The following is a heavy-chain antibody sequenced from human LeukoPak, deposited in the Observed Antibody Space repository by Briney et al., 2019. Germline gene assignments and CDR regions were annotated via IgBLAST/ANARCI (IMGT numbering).Heavy chain of an antibody. J-gene: IGHJ4*02. CDR3: ARQSRDGSKTRGYYFDS. CDR2: IYPGDSDT. CDR1: GXSFTSYW. D-gene: IGHD3-10*01. V-gene: IGHV5-51*01. Sequence: GESLKISFKGSGXSFTSYWIGWVRQMPGKGLESVGIIYPGDSDTTYRPFFEGQVTISADKSISTVYLQWSSLKASDTAIYYCARQSRDGSKTRGYYFDSWGQGTLVTVSS.